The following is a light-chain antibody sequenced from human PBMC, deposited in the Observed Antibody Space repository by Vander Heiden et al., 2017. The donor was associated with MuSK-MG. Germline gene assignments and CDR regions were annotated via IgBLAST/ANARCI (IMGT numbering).Light chain of an antibody. CDR3: CSYTRSNTYV. CDR2: DVY. V-gene: IGLV2-14*03. J-gene: IGLJ1*01. Sequence: SALTQPASVSVSLGQSITISCNGTSRDVGGYNYVSWYQHNPGKAPKLVIYDVYSRPSGVSDRFSGSKSANTASLTISGLQTEDEAEYYCCSYTRSNTYVFGTGTMVTVL. CDR1: SRDVGGYNY.